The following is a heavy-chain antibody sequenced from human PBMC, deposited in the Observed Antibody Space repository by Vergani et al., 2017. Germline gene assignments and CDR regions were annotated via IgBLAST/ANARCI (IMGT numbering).Heavy chain of an antibody. Sequence: EVQLLESGGGLVQPGGSLRLSCAASGFTFSSYAMSWVRQAPGKGLEWVSAISGSGGSTYYADSVKGRFTISRDNSKNTLYLQMNSLRAEDTAVYYCAKIYSSSWYRVGAFEIWGQGTMVTVSS. D-gene: IGHD6-13*01. J-gene: IGHJ3*02. CDR2: ISGSGGST. V-gene: IGHV3-23*01. CDR1: GFTFSSYA. CDR3: AKIYSSSWYRVGAFEI.